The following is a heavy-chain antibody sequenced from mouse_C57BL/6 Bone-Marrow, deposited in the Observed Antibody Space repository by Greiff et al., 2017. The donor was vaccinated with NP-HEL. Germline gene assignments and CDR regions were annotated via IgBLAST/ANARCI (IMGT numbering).Heavy chain of an antibody. J-gene: IGHJ3*01. CDR3: ARQGDSNYSSWFAY. V-gene: IGHV5-9*01. D-gene: IGHD2-5*01. CDR2: ISGGGGNT. Sequence: EVQLVESGGGLVKPGGSLKLSCAASGFTFSSYTMSWVRQTPEKRLEWVATISGGGGNTYYPDSVKGRFTISRDNAKNTLYLQMSSLRSEDTALYYCARQGDSNYSSWFAYWGQGTLVTVSA. CDR1: GFTFSSYT.